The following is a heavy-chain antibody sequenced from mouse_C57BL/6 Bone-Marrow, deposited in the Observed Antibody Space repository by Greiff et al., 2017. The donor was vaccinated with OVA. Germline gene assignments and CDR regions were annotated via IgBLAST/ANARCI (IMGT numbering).Heavy chain of an antibody. J-gene: IGHJ3*01. Sequence: EVQLKQSGAELVRPGASVKLSCTASGFNIKDDYMHWVKQRPEQGLEWIGWIDPENGDTEYASKFQGKATITADTSSNTAYLQLSSLTSEDTAVYYCTTRIPAWFAYWGQGTLVTVSA. CDR1: GFNIKDDY. CDR3: TTRIPAWFAY. CDR2: IDPENGDT. V-gene: IGHV14-4*01.